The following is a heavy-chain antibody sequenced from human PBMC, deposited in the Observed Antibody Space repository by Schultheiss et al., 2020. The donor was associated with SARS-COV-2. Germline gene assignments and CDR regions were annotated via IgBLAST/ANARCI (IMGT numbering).Heavy chain of an antibody. J-gene: IGHJ6*02. D-gene: IGHD2-2*01. V-gene: IGHV3-66*01. Sequence: GESLKISCAASGLTVSNNYMTWVRQAPGKGLEWVSVIYSGGNTHYADSVRGRFIISRDNSKNTLYLQMTSLRVEDTAMYYCVRDGPAASYGMDVWGQGTTVTVFS. CDR2: IYSGGNT. CDR1: GLTVSNNY. CDR3: VRDGPAASYGMDV.